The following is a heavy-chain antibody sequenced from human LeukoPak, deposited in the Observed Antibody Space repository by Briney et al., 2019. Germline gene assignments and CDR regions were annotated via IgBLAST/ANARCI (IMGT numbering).Heavy chain of an antibody. Sequence: PGGALRLSCAASGFTFSSHGMNWVRQAPGKGLEWVGRIKSKTDGGTTDYAAPVKGRFTISRDDSKNTLFLQMNSLKTEDTAVYYCTTDSGGSGYSYGYRQVYWGQGTLVTVSS. CDR3: TTDSGGSGYSYGYRQVY. CDR1: GFTFSSHG. CDR2: IKSKTDGGTT. J-gene: IGHJ4*02. V-gene: IGHV3-15*01. D-gene: IGHD5-18*01.